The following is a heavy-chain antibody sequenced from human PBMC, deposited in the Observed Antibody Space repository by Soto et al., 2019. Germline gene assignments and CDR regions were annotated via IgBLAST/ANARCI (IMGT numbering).Heavy chain of an antibody. CDR2: INPSGGST. Sequence: QVQLVQSGAEVKKPGASVKVSCKASGYTFTSYYMHWVRQAPGQGLEWMGIINPSGGSTSYAQKFQGRVTITRDTSTSTVYMELSSLRYEDTAVYYCARVSHWSSTSCHAGGWFDPWGQGTLVTVSS. D-gene: IGHD2-2*01. CDR1: GYTFTSYY. CDR3: ARVSHWSSTSCHAGGWFDP. V-gene: IGHV1-46*03. J-gene: IGHJ5*02.